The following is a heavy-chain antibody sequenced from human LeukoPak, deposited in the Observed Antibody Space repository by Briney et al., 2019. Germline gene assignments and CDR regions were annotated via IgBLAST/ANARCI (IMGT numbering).Heavy chain of an antibody. V-gene: IGHV3-43*02. D-gene: IGHD3-16*01. CDR3: AKDISGGGTGAFDY. Sequence: PGGSLRLSCAASGFTFEDYAMHWVRQTPGKGMEWVSLISGDGGTTDYADSVKGRFTIARGNSNNSLYLQMHSLRSEDTALYYCAKDISGGGTGAFDYWGQGTLVTVSS. J-gene: IGHJ4*02. CDR1: GFTFEDYA. CDR2: ISGDGGTT.